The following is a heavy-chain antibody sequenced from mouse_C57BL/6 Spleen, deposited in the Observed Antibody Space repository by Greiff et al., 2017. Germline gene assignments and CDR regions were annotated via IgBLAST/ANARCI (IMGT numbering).Heavy chain of an antibody. Sequence: QVQLQQSGAELAKPGASVKLSCKASGYTFTSYWMHWVKQRPGQGLEWIGYINPSSGYTKYNQKFKDKATLTADKSASTAYMQLSSLTYEDSAVYYCARDYGSSYGAMDYWGQGTSVTVSS. J-gene: IGHJ4*01. V-gene: IGHV1-7*01. D-gene: IGHD1-1*01. CDR3: ARDYGSSYGAMDY. CDR1: GYTFTSYW. CDR2: INPSSGYT.